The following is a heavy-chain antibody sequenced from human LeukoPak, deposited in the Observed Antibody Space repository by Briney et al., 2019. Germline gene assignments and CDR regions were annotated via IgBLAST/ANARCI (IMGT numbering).Heavy chain of an antibody. D-gene: IGHD1-26*01. CDR2: IYPGDSDT. CDR3: ARVRELLELYDAFDI. V-gene: IGHV5-51*01. CDR1: GYSFTSYW. Sequence: GESLKISXKGSGYSFTSYWIGWVRQMPGKGLEWMGIIYPGDSDTRYSPSFQGQVTISADKSISTAYLQWSSLKASDTAMYYCARVRELLELYDAFDIWGQGTMVTVSS. J-gene: IGHJ3*02.